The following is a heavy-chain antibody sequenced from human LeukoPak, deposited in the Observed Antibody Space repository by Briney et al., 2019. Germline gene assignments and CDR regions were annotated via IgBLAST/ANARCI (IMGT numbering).Heavy chain of an antibody. Sequence: GGSLRLSCAASGFTFSNYAMSWVRQAPGKGLEWVSAISGTGGTTYYADSVKGRFTISRDNSKNTLYLQMNSLRAGDTATYYCATRPXKSXSWYRGHFDCWGQGALVTVSS. CDR1: GFTFSNYA. D-gene: IGHD6-13*01. CDR3: ATRPXKSXSWYRGHFDC. V-gene: IGHV3-23*01. J-gene: IGHJ4*02. CDR2: ISGTGGTT.